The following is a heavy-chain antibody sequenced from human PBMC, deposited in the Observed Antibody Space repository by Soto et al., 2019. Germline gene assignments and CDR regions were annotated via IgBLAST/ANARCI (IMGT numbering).Heavy chain of an antibody. CDR2: ISSSSSNI. Sequence: EVQLVESGGGLVQPGGSLRLSCTASGFTFSSRAMNWVRQFPGRGLEWVSYISSSSSNIDYADSVKGRFTVSRDNAKNSLYLQMNTLRDEDTAVYYCASDRSLGSNWYYYLESWGQVTLVTVSS. CDR3: ASDRSLGSNWYYYLES. CDR1: GFTFSSRA. J-gene: IGHJ4*02. D-gene: IGHD4-4*01. V-gene: IGHV3-48*02.